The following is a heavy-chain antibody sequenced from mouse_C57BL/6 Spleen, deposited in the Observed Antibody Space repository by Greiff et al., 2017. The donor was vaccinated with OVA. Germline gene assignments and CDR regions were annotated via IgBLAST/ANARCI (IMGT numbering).Heavy chain of an antibody. CDR3: AGRGYDYDGYAMDY. CDR1: GYTFPSYW. J-gene: IGHJ4*01. CDR2: IYPSDSET. Sequence: QVQLQQPGAELVRPGSSVKLSCKASGYTFPSYWMDWVKQRPGQGLEWIGNIYPSDSETHYNQKFKDKATLTVDKSSSTAYMQLSSLTSEDSAVYYCAGRGYDYDGYAMDYWGQGTSVTVSS. V-gene: IGHV1-61*01. D-gene: IGHD2-4*01.